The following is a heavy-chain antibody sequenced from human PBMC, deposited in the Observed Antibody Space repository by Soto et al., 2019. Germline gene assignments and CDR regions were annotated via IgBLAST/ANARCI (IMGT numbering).Heavy chain of an antibody. CDR2: ISAYNGNT. J-gene: IGHJ5*02. CDR1: GYTFTSYC. Sequence: ASVNVSCKPSGYTFTSYCISWVRQAPGQGLEWMGWISAYNGNTNYAQKLQGRVTMTTDTSTSTAYMELRSLRSDDTAVYYCARVIHYYDSSGYYPNWFAPWGQGTLVTVSS. D-gene: IGHD3-22*01. CDR3: ARVIHYYDSSGYYPNWFAP. V-gene: IGHV1-18*01.